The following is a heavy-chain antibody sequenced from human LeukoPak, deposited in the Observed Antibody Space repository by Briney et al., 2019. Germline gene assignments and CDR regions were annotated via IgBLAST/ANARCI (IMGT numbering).Heavy chain of an antibody. J-gene: IGHJ3*02. Sequence: SETLSLTCSVSGDSISSYYWSWIRQPPGKGLEWIGYIYYSGNTNYNPSLKSRVTIPEDTSKNQFSLKLSSVNDADTAVYYCARYVSGSFFAFDIWGQGTMVTVSS. CDR1: GDSISSYY. D-gene: IGHD3-10*01. CDR2: IYYSGNT. CDR3: ARYVSGSFFAFDI. V-gene: IGHV4-59*01.